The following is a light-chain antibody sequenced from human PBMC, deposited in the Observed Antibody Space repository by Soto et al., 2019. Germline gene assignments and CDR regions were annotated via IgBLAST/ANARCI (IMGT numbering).Light chain of an antibody. V-gene: IGLV2-11*01. CDR1: SSDVGGYNY. J-gene: IGLJ1*01. CDR3: CSYAGDYTFV. Sequence: QSVLTQPRSVSGSPGQSVTISCTGTSSDVGGYNYVTWYQQYPGKAPKVMIYDVKTRPSGVPDRFSGSKSGNTASLTISGLQAEDEADYYCCSYAGDYTFVFGTGTKPTVL. CDR2: DVK.